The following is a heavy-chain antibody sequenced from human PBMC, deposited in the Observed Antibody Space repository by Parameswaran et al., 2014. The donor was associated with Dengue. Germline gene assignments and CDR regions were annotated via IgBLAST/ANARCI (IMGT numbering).Heavy chain of an antibody. V-gene: IGHV3-21*04. J-gene: IGHJ5*02. CDR2: ISSSSSYI. CDR3: ARAGEEAHSAYDNWFDP. Sequence: VRQAPGKGLEWVSSISSSSSYIYYADSVKGRFTVSRDNAKNSMYLQLNTLRADDTAVYYCARAGEEAHSAYDNWFDPWGQGTLVTVSS. D-gene: IGHD5-12*01.